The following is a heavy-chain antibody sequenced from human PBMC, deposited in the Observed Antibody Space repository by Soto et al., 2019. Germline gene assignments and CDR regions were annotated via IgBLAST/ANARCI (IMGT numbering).Heavy chain of an antibody. CDR2: IYYSGST. V-gene: IGHV4-59*01. J-gene: IGHJ5*02. CDR3: ASSERLRDNWFDP. Sequence: SETLSLTCTVSGGSISSYYWSWIRQPPGKGLEWIGYIYYSGSTNYNPSLKSRVTISVDTSKNQFSLKLSSVTAADTAVYYCASSERLRDNWFDPWGQGTLVTVSS. CDR1: GGSISSYY. D-gene: IGHD5-12*01.